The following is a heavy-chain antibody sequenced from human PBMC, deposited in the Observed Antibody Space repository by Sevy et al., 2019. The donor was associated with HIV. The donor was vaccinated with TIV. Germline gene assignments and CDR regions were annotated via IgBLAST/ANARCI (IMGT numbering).Heavy chain of an antibody. D-gene: IGHD3-22*01. CDR2: IKQDMSEK. CDR3: ARAQQVTMLVVIGGLYFDF. J-gene: IGHJ4*02. CDR1: GFTFSSYW. Sequence: GGSLRLSCAASGFTFSSYWMTWVRQAPGKGLEWVANIKQDMSEKYYAHSVKGRFTISRDNARNSLYLQMESLGAEDTAVYYCARAQQVTMLVVIGGLYFDFWGQGTLVTVSS. V-gene: IGHV3-7*01.